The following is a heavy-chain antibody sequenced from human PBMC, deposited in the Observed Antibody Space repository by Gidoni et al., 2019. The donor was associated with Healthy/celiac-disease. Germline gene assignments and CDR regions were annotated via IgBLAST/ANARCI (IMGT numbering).Heavy chain of an antibody. J-gene: IGHJ4*02. CDR2: INHSGST. V-gene: IGHV4-34*01. D-gene: IGHD3-10*01. CDR1: GGAFRGYY. Sequence: QVQLQQWGAGLLKPSETLSLTCAVYGGAFRGYYWSWIRQPPGKGLEWIGEINHSGSTNYNPSLKSRVTISVDTSKNQFSLKLSSVTAADTAVYYCARVGPEKYYFDYWGQGTLVTVSS. CDR3: ARVGPEKYYFDY.